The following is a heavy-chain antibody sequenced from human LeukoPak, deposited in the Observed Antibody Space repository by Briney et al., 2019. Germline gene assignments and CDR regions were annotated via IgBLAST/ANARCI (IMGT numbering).Heavy chain of an antibody. Sequence: GGSLRLSCAASGLTLSNYWMHWVRQAPGKGLVWVSRINSDGTTTTYADSVRGRFTISRDNSKNTLYLQMNSLRAEDTAVYYCASTGLPSLLWFGENDYWGQGTLVTVSS. CDR3: ASTGLPSLLWFGENDY. V-gene: IGHV3-74*01. J-gene: IGHJ4*02. D-gene: IGHD3-10*01. CDR1: GLTLSNYW. CDR2: INSDGTTT.